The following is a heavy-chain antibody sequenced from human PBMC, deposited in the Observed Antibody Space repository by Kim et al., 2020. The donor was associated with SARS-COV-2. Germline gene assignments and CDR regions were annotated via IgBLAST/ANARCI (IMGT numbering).Heavy chain of an antibody. V-gene: IGHV4-39*02. CDR2: VHQSGST. Sequence: SETLSLTCTVSGVSISTTDYYWGWVRQPPGKGLEWIGTVHQSGSTFYDPSLKSRVTISVDSSHNHFSLKLSSVTAADTAVYFCASLTTFGACFNPWGQGTLVTVSS. D-gene: IGHD3-16*01. J-gene: IGHJ5*02. CDR1: GVSISTTDYY. CDR3: ASLTTFGACFNP.